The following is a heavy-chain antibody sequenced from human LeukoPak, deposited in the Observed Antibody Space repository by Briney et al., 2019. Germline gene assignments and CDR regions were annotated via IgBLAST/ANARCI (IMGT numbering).Heavy chain of an antibody. J-gene: IGHJ4*02. D-gene: IGHD2-2*01. V-gene: IGHV3-7*03. Sequence: GGSLRLSCAASGFTFSNYWMGWVRQAPGKGLEWVANIKQDGSEKRYVDPVEGRFTISRDNAKNSLYLQMNSLRAEDTAVYYCAKQILVVVPAATDYWGQGTLVTVS. CDR1: GFTFSNYW. CDR2: IKQDGSEK. CDR3: AKQILVVVPAATDY.